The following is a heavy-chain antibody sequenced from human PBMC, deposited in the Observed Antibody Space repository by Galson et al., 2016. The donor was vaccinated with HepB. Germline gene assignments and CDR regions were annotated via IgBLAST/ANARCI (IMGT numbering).Heavy chain of an antibody. Sequence: TLSLTCTVSGGSISRSAYYWGWIRQHPGKGLEWIGYIFYSGNTYYNPSLKSRVIISLDTSKNQFSLKLSSVTAADTAVYYCARRFSTYMDVWGKGTTVTVSS. CDR1: GGSISRSAYY. J-gene: IGHJ6*03. CDR3: ARRFSTYMDV. CDR2: IFYSGNT. V-gene: IGHV4-31*03. D-gene: IGHD3-3*01.